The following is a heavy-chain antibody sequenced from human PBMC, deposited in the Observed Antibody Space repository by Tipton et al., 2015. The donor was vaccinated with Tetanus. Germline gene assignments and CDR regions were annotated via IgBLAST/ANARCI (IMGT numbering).Heavy chain of an antibody. Sequence: SLRLSCAASGFTFSDYTMAWVRQAPREGLEWVSTISGGGHNTHYADSVQGRFTISRDNTGSTFYLQMNNLRPEDTAVYYCAKGSSPIARVIIIPNYFDSWGRGTLVTVSS. CDR2: ISGGGHNT. D-gene: IGHD3-10*01. CDR3: AKGSSPIARVIIIPNYFDS. V-gene: IGHV3-23*01. CDR1: GFTFSDYT. J-gene: IGHJ4*02.